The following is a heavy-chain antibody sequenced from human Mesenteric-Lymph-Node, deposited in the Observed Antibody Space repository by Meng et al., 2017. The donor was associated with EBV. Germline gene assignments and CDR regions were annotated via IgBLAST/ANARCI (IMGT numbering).Heavy chain of an antibody. D-gene: IGHD3-10*01. CDR1: GFTFTTYW. Sequence: EGQRVESGEGLFQPGGSLRLSCAASGFTFTTYWMHWVRQAPGKGLVWVSRVNSDGSSTTYADSVRGRLTISRDNAKNTVYLQMNSLRPEDTAVYYCARFGDLFLDQWGQGTLVTVSS. V-gene: IGHV3-74*01. CDR2: VNSDGSST. CDR3: ARFGDLFLDQ. J-gene: IGHJ4*02.